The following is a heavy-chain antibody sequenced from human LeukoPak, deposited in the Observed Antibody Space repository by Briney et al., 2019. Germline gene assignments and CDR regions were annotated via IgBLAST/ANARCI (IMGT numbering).Heavy chain of an antibody. CDR1: GGSISSGSHH. CDR3: ARDLAGYVDV. CDR2: IYSSVST. V-gene: IGHV4-61*02. Sequence: PSQTLPLTCTVSGGSISSGSHHWSWIRQPAGKGLEWIGRIYSSVSTNYNPSFKSRVTILVDTSTNKFSLELTSVTAADTAVYYCARDLAGYVDVWGRGTLVTVAS. J-gene: IGHJ2*01.